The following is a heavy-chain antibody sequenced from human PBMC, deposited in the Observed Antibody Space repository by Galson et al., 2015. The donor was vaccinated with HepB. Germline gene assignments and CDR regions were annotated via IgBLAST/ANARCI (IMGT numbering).Heavy chain of an antibody. Sequence: SLRLSCAASGFTFSSYGMHWVRQAPGKGLEWVAVISYDGSNKYYADSVKGRFTISRDNSKNTLYLQMNSLRAEDTAVYYCAKDSGGVLRFLEWPDYWGQGTLVTVSS. D-gene: IGHD3-3*01. CDR3: AKDSGGVLRFLEWPDY. CDR2: ISYDGSNK. CDR1: GFTFSSYG. J-gene: IGHJ4*02. V-gene: IGHV3-30*18.